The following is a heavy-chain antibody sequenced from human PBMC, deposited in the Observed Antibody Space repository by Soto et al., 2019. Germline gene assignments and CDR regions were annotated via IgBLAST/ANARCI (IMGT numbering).Heavy chain of an antibody. CDR3: ARGGYYYDSSGYYSPLGYYYYGMDV. CDR2: INPSGGST. J-gene: IGHJ6*02. V-gene: IGHV1-46*01. D-gene: IGHD3-22*01. CDR1: GYTFTSFY. Sequence: ASVKVSCKASGYTFTSFYMHWVRQAPGKGLQWMGIINPSGGSTSYAQKFQGRVTMTRDTSTSTVYMELSSLRSEDTAVYYCARGGYYYDSSGYYSPLGYYYYGMDVWGQGTTVTVSS.